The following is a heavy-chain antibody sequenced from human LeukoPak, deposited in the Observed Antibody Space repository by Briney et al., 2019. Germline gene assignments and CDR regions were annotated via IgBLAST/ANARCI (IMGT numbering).Heavy chain of an antibody. D-gene: IGHD1-26*01. CDR2: IKQDGSEK. J-gene: IGHJ4*02. CDR3: ARGLGAAHFDY. V-gene: IGHV3-7*04. CDR1: GFTFSSYW. Sequence: PGGSLRPSCAASGFTFSSYWMSWVRQAPGKGLGWVASIKQDGSEKYYVDSVKGRFTISRDNAKNSLYLQMNSLRAEDTAVYYCARGLGAAHFDYWGQGTLVTVSS.